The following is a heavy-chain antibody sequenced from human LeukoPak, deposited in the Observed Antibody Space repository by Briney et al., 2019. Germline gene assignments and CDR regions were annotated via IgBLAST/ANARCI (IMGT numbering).Heavy chain of an antibody. V-gene: IGHV1-2*02. D-gene: IGHD3-10*02. J-gene: IGHJ5*02. CDR2: INPNSGGT. Sequence: AASVKVSCKASGYTFTGYYMHWVRQAPGQGLEWMEWINPNSGGTNYAQKFQGRVTMTRDTSISTAYMELSRLRSDDTAVYYCAREATMLTNWFDPWGQGTLVTVSS. CDR1: GYTFTGYY. CDR3: AREATMLTNWFDP.